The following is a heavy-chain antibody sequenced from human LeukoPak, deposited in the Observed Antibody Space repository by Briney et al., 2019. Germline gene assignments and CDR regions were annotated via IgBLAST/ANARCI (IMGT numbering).Heavy chain of an antibody. J-gene: IGHJ4*02. Sequence: PGGSLRLSCAASGFTFSNYDMHWVRQAPGKGLEWVAIISYDGSNKYYADSVKGRFTISRDNSKNTLYLQMNSLRAEDTAVYYCAKSEPGAIRWSKLGLDYWGQGTLVTVSS. CDR3: AKSEPGAIRWSKLGLDY. CDR2: ISYDGSNK. D-gene: IGHD4-23*01. V-gene: IGHV3-30*18. CDR1: GFTFSNYD.